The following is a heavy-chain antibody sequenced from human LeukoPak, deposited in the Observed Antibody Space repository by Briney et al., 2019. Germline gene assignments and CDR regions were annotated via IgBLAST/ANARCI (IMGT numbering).Heavy chain of an antibody. V-gene: IGHV4-34*10. J-gene: IGHJ4*02. CDR2: VHLDGRT. D-gene: IGHD3-3*01. Sequence: GSLRLSCAASGFAFHKYTMNWVRQPPGKGLEWIGEVHLDGRTNYNPSLASRLTMSVDFSENHISLKLTSVTAADTAVYYCAREGGFYRPLDYSGQGTLVTVSS. CDR3: AREGGFYRPLDY. CDR1: GFAFHKYTM.